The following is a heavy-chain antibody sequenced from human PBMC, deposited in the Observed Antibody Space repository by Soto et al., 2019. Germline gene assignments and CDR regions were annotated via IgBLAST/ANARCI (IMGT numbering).Heavy chain of an antibody. Sequence: QVQLVQSGAEVKKPGSSVKVSCKASGGTFSSYTISWVRQAPVQGLEWMGRIIPILGIANYAQKFQGRVTSTADKSKSTAYMELSSLRSEDTAVYYCGRAPPGDTRLDYWGQGTLVTVSS. CDR3: GRAPPGDTRLDY. D-gene: IGHD7-27*01. CDR2: IIPILGIA. V-gene: IGHV1-69*02. J-gene: IGHJ4*02. CDR1: GGTFSSYT.